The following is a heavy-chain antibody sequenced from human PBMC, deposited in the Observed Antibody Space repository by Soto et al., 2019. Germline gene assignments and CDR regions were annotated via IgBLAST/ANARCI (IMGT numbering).Heavy chain of an antibody. J-gene: IGHJ4*02. CDR2: ISGSGSRS. Sequence: GGSLRLSCAASGFIPDTYAMSWVRQAPGKGLEWVSTISGSGSRSYYADSVKGRFTMSRDNSKNTLYLQMNSLRAEDTAVYYCAKNPHFDFWSGYHYYFDTWGQGALVTISS. CDR3: AKNPHFDFWSGYHYYFDT. V-gene: IGHV3-23*01. CDR1: GFIPDTYA. D-gene: IGHD3-3*01.